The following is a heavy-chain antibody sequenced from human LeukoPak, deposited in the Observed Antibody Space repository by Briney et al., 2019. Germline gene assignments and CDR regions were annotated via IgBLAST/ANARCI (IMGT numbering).Heavy chain of an antibody. CDR3: ATRWGRWLRSGPDAFDI. D-gene: IGHD5-12*01. V-gene: IGHV1-58*02. CDR2: IVVGSGNT. J-gene: IGHJ3*02. CDR1: GFTFTSSA. Sequence: SVKVSCKASGFTFTSSAMQWVRQARGQRLEWIGWIVVGSGNTNYAQKFQERVTITRDMSTSTAYMELSSLRSEDTAVYYCATRWGRWLRSGPDAFDIWGQGTMVTVSS.